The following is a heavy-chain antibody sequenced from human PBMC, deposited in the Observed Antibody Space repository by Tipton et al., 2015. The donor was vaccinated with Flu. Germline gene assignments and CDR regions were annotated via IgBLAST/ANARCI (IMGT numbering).Heavy chain of an antibody. V-gene: IGHV3-73*01. J-gene: IGHJ4*02. CDR2: IRSKANSYAT. CDR3: TRVGHCSGGSCYDDY. Sequence: GSLRLSCTASGFTFSGSVMHWVRQASGKGLEWVGRIRSKANSYATAYAASVKGRFTISRDDSKNTTYLQMSSLKTEDTAVYYCTRVGHCSGGSCYDDYWGQGTLVTVSS. CDR1: GFTFSGSV. D-gene: IGHD2-15*01.